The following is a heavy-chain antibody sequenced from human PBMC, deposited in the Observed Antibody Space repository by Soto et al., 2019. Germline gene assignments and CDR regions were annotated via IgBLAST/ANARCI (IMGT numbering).Heavy chain of an antibody. CDR2: IYYDGNT. D-gene: IGHD6-6*01. CDR3: ARSSITPRLFMYPFDY. J-gene: IGHJ4*02. Sequence: QLQLQESGPGLVKPSETLSLTCTVSGGSITSSSHYWGWIRQPPGKGLECIGNIYYDGNTYYNPSLKSRVPISLDTSKHQFSLRLNSVTAADTAVYYCARSSITPRLFMYPFDYWGQGTLVTVSS. CDR1: GGSITSSSHY. V-gene: IGHV4-39*01.